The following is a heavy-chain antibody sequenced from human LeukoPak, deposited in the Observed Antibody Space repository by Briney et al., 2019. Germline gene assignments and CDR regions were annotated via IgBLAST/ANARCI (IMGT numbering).Heavy chain of an antibody. J-gene: IGHJ4*02. CDR3: ARVGIVGATTGFDY. D-gene: IGHD1-26*01. V-gene: IGHV3-48*03. CDR2: IRSSGCTI. Sequence: GGSLRLSCSASGFTFASYEMIWVRQAPGKGLEWLSYIRSSGCTIYYADSVKGRFTISRDSAKNSLYLQMNSLRAEDTAVYYCARVGIVGATTGFDYWGQGTLVTVSS. CDR1: GFTFASYE.